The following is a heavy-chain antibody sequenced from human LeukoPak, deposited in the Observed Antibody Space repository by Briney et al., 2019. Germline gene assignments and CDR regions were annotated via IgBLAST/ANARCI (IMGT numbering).Heavy chain of an antibody. V-gene: IGHV3-23*01. D-gene: IGHD3-22*01. CDR3: AKGPYYYDSSAYHYGAFDI. CDR2: ISGSGGST. Sequence: GGSLRLSCAASGFTFSSYAMSWVRQAPGKGLEWVSAISGSGGSTYYADSVKGRFTISRDNSKNTLFLQMNSLRAEDTAVYYCAKGPYYYDSSAYHYGAFDIWGQGTMVTVSS. CDR1: GFTFSSYA. J-gene: IGHJ3*02.